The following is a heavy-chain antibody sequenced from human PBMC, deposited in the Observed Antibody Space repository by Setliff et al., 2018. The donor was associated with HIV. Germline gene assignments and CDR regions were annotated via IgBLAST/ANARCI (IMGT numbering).Heavy chain of an antibody. CDR2: INPSGGST. Sequence: ASVKVSCKASGYTFTSYYMHWVRQAPGQGLEWMGIINPSGGSTSYAQKFQVRVTMTRDTSTSTVYMELSSLRSEDTAVYYCARVPGGNYYDSSGFTQLYFDYWGQGTLVTVSS. D-gene: IGHD3-22*01. CDR1: GYTFTSYY. J-gene: IGHJ4*02. V-gene: IGHV1-46*01. CDR3: ARVPGGNYYDSSGFTQLYFDY.